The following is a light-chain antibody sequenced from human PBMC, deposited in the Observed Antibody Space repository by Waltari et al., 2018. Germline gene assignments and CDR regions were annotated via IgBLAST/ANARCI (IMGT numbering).Light chain of an antibody. CDR2: YAS. CDR1: QGISSY. CDR3: QQYNSAPFT. V-gene: IGKV1-16*01. J-gene: IGKJ3*01. Sequence: DIQMTQSPSSLSASVGDTVTITCRASQGISSYLAWFQQKPGKAPKPLIYYASNLESGVPSRFSGRGSGTEFTLIISSLQPEDFATYYCQQYNSAPFTFGPGTKLDIK.